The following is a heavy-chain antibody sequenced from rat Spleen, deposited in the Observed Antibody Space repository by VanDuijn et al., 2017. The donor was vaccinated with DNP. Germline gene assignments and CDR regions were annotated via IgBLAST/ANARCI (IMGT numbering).Heavy chain of an antibody. CDR2: ISPSGGST. D-gene: IGHD5-1*01. CDR1: EFNFNDYW. Sequence: EVKLVESGGGLVQPGRSLKLSCAASEFNFNDYWMGWVRQAPTKGLEWVASISPSGGSTYYRDSVKGRFTISRDNAKSTLYLQMDSLRSEDTATYYCATGLGDYWGQGVMVTVSS. V-gene: IGHV5-19*01. J-gene: IGHJ2*01. CDR3: ATGLGDY.